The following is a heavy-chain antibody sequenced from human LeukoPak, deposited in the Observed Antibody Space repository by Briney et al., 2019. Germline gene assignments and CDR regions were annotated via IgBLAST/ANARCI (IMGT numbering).Heavy chain of an antibody. J-gene: IGHJ5*02. CDR1: GFIFSSYA. Sequence: GGSLRLSCAASGFIFSSYAMHWVRQAPGKGLEWVALISYDGSNKYYADSVKGRFTISRDNSKNTLYLQMNSLRVEDTTVYYCARGYSSSWYWFDPWGQGTLVTVSS. CDR3: ARGYSSSWYWFDP. V-gene: IGHV3-30-3*01. D-gene: IGHD6-13*01. CDR2: ISYDGSNK.